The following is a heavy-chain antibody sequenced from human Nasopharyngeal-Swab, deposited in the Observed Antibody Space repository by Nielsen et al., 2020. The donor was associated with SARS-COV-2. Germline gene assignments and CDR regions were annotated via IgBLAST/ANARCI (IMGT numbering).Heavy chain of an antibody. CDR1: GFTFSSYE. V-gene: IGHV3-33*08. CDR3: ARDFGGYDYGGY. J-gene: IGHJ4*02. D-gene: IGHD5-12*01. CDR2: IWYDGSNK. Sequence: GESLKISCAASGFTFSSYEMNWVRQAPGKGLEWVAVIWYDGSNKYYADSVKGRFTISRDNSKNTLYLQMNSLRAEDTAVYYCARDFGGYDYGGYWGQGTLVTVSS.